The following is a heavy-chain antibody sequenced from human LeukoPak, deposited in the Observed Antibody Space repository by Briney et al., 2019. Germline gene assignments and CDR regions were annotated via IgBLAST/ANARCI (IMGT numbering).Heavy chain of an antibody. CDR3: AALDHGHDY. V-gene: IGHV4-59*01. CDR2: IHYSGST. J-gene: IGHJ4*02. CDR1: GGSISSYY. Sequence: SETLSLTCTVSGGSISSYYWSWIRQPPGKGLEWIGYIHYSGSTHYNPSLKSRVTISVDTSKNQVSLKLRSVTAADTAVYYCAALDHGHDYWGQGTLVTVSS.